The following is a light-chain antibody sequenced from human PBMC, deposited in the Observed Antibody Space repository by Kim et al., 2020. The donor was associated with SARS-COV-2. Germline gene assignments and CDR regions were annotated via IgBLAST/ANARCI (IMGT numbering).Light chain of an antibody. J-gene: IGKJ2*01. V-gene: IGKV3-20*01. CDR2: GAS. Sequence: DIVLTQFPGTLSLSPGERATLSCRASQSVSTSYLAWYQHKPGQAPRILIFGASTRAPGTPDRFSGSGSGTDFTLTISRLEPEDSAVYYCQQYATSPQTFGQGTKLEI. CDR3: QQYATSPQT. CDR1: QSVSTSY.